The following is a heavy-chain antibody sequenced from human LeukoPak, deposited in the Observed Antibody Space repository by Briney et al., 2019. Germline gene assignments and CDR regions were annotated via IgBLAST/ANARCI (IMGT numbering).Heavy chain of an antibody. D-gene: IGHD1-26*01. CDR3: ARNVGGTRGAPFDY. J-gene: IGHJ4*02. CDR2: VSAYKGNT. CDR1: RYTFTSNG. V-gene: IGHV1-18*04. Sequence: GASVKVSCKASRYTFTSNGISWVRQAPGQGLEWMGWVSAYKGNTNYAQKPQGRVTMTTDTSTSTAYMELRSLRSDDTAVYYCARNVGGTRGAPFDYWGQGTLVTVSS.